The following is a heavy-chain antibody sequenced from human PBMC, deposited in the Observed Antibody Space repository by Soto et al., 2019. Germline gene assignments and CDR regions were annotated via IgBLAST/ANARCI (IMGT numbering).Heavy chain of an antibody. J-gene: IGHJ5*02. V-gene: IGHV4-31*03. Sequence: PSETLSLTCTVSGGSISSGGYYWSWIRQHPGKGLEWIGYIYYSGSTYYNPSLKSRVTISVDTSKNQFSLKLSSVTAADTAVYYCARARAYYYGSTPDNWFDPWGQGTLVTVSS. CDR3: ARARAYYYGSTPDNWFDP. D-gene: IGHD3-10*01. CDR2: IYYSGST. CDR1: GGSISSGGYY.